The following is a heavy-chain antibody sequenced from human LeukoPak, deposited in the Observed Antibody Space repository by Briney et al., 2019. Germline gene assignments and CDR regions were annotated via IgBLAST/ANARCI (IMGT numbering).Heavy chain of an antibody. CDR1: GYRFTSYW. Sequence: GGSPEISFKGSGYRFTSYWIGWVRPMPGKGLGWMGIIYSGDSDTRYSPSFQGQVTISADKSISTAYLQWSSLKASDTAMYYCARPSSSGWYPFDYWGQGTPVTVSS. D-gene: IGHD6-19*01. CDR2: IYSGDSDT. J-gene: IGHJ4*02. V-gene: IGHV5-51*01. CDR3: ARPSSSGWYPFDY.